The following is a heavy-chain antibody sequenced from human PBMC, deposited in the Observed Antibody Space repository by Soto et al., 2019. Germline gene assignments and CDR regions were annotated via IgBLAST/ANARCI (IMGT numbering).Heavy chain of an antibody. CDR1: GFTFNIYA. J-gene: IGHJ6*02. D-gene: IGHD4-17*01. CDR2: ISFDGTKK. CDR3: AREDDYGYRYINYGLDV. Sequence: RVSLRLSWAASGFTFNIYALHWVRQAPGKGLEWVAVISFDGTKKYYSDSVKGRFTISRDNLKNTLYLQMNNLRVEDAALYFCAREDDYGYRYINYGLDVWGQGTTVTVSS. V-gene: IGHV3-30-3*01.